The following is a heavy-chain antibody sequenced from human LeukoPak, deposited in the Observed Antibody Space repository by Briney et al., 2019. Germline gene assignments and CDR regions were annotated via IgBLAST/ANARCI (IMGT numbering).Heavy chain of an antibody. CDR2: IYPGDSDT. D-gene: IGHD4-17*01. J-gene: IGHJ4*02. CDR3: ASTTVTAREKYYFEY. V-gene: IGHV5-51*01. CDR1: GYSFTSYW. Sequence: GESLKISCKGSGYSFTSYWIGWVRQMPGKGLEWMGNIYPGDSDTRYSPSFQGQVTISADKSISTAYLQWSSLKASDTAMYYCASTTVTAREKYYFEYWGQGTLVTVSS.